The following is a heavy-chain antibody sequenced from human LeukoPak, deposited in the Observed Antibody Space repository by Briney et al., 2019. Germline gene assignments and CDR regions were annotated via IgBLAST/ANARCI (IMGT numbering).Heavy chain of an antibody. CDR1: GYTFTSYV. CDR3: ARGGMVATFLYYYGMDV. CDR2: INTNTGNP. J-gene: IGHJ6*02. D-gene: IGHD5-12*01. Sequence: ASVNVSCKASGYTFTSYVMNWVRQAPGQGLEWMGWINTNTGNPTYAQGFTGRFVFSLDTSVSTAYLQISSLKAEDTAVYYCARGGMVATFLYYYGMDVWGQGTTVTVSS. V-gene: IGHV7-4-1*02.